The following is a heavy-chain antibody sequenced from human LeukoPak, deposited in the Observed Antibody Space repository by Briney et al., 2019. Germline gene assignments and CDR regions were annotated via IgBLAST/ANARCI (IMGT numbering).Heavy chain of an antibody. CDR2: IIPIFGTA. Sequence: SVKVSCKASGGTFSSYAISWVRQAPGQGLEWMGGIIPIFGTANYAQKFQGSVTITTDESTSTAYMELSSLRSEDTAVYYCARVPGSIGADWYFDLWGRGTLVTVSS. CDR1: GGTFSSYA. J-gene: IGHJ2*01. CDR3: ARVPGSIGADWYFDL. D-gene: IGHD1-14*01. V-gene: IGHV1-69*05.